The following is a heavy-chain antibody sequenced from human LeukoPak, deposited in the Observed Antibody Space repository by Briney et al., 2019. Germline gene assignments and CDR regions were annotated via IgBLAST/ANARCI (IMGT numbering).Heavy chain of an antibody. D-gene: IGHD3-10*01. V-gene: IGHV4-39*01. CDR1: GGSISSNGYY. J-gene: IGHJ4*02. CDR2: IYYSGST. CDR3: ARLPLGVRGSDY. Sequence: SETLSLTCTVSGGSISSNGYYWAWFRQPPGKGLAWIGSIYYSGSTYYNPSLKSRVTISVDTSKNQFSLKLSSVTAADTAVYYCARLPLGVRGSDYWGQGTLVTVSS.